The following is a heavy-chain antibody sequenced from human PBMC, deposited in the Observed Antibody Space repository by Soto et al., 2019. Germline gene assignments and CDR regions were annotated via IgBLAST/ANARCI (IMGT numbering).Heavy chain of an antibody. CDR1: GCSISSYY. Sequence: PSETLSLTCTVSGCSISSYYWSWIRQPPGKGLEWIGYIYYSGSTNYNPSLKSRVTISVDTSKNQFSLKLSSVTAADTAVYYCASDSCGGDCYLNYWGQGTLVTVSS. CDR3: ASDSCGGDCYLNY. J-gene: IGHJ4*02. D-gene: IGHD2-21*02. CDR2: IYYSGST. V-gene: IGHV4-59*01.